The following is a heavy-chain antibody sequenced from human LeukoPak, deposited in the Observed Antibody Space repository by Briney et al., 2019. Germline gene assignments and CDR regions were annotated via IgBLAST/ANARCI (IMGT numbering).Heavy chain of an antibody. V-gene: IGHV5-51*01. Sequence: GESLKISCKGSGYSFTNYWIGWVRQMPGKGLEWMGIIYPGDSDTRYSPSFQGQVTISADKSISTAYLQWSSLKASDTAMYYCARIRVGATGGLYYYYYMDVWGRGTTVTVSS. CDR3: ARIRVGATGGLYYYYYMDV. D-gene: IGHD1-26*01. CDR1: GYSFTNYW. CDR2: IYPGDSDT. J-gene: IGHJ6*03.